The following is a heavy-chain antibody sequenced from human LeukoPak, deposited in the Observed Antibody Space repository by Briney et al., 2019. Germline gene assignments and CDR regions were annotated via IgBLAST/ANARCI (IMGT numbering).Heavy chain of an antibody. Sequence: SLRPSCVASGFRFDVYARHGGRQAPGKGLEWVSAIRWNGNSIVYADSVKSRLTIARDNAKNSLYLQMNSQRAEDTALYYCAKGEGSGIHYYSMDVWGQGTTVTVSS. CDR2: IRWNGNSI. V-gene: IGHV3-9*01. D-gene: IGHD3-10*01. CDR3: AKGEGSGIHYYSMDV. J-gene: IGHJ6*02. CDR1: GFRFDVYA.